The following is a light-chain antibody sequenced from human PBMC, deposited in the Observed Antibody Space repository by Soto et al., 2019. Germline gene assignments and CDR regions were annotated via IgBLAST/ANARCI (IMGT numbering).Light chain of an antibody. CDR1: QGISSA. J-gene: IGKJ5*01. CDR3: QQFNSYPL. V-gene: IGKV1-13*02. CDR2: DAS. Sequence: AIQLTQSPSSLSASVGDRDTITCRASQGISSALAWYQQKPGKAPKLLIYDASSLESGVPSRFSGSGSGTDFTLTISSLQPEDFATYYCQQFNSYPLFGQGTRLEIK.